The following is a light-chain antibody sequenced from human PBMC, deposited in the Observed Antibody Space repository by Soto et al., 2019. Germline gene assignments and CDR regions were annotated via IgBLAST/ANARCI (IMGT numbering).Light chain of an antibody. CDR2: WAS. V-gene: IGKV4-1*01. J-gene: IGKJ2*01. Sequence: DIVMTQSPDSLAVSLGERATINCKSSQSILYSSNNKNYLAWYQEKPGQPPKLLIYWASTRESGVSDRFSGAGSGTDFTLTISSLQAEDAAVYYCQQYYGPPHTFGQGTKLEIK. CDR1: QSILYSSNNKNY. CDR3: QQYYGPPHT.